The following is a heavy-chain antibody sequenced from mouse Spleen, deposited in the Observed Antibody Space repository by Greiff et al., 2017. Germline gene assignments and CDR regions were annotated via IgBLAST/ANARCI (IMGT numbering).Heavy chain of an antibody. Sequence: EVKLVESGGGLVKPGGSLKLSCAASGFTFSDYGMAWVRQAPGKGPEWVAFISNLAYSIYYADTVTGRFTISRENAKNTLYLEMSSLRSEDTAMYYCARRSSNWYFDYWGQGTTLTVSS. CDR1: GFTFSDYG. D-gene: IGHD4-1*02. J-gene: IGHJ2*01. CDR2: ISNLAYSI. V-gene: IGHV5-15*04. CDR3: ARRSSNWYFDY.